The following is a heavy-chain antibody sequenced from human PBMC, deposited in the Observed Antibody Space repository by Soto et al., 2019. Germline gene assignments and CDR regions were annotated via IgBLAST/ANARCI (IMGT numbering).Heavy chain of an antibody. D-gene: IGHD3-10*01. CDR3: ARDIGSYAYGEGY. CDR1: GGSTNSYW. V-gene: IGHV4-4*07. Sequence: SETLSLTCSVSGGSTNSYWWSWIRQPAGKGLEWIGRVYSSGTTDYNPSLNSRATLSVETSKNQFSLKLSSVTAADTAVYYCARDIGSYAYGEGYWGQGIQVTVSS. CDR2: VYSSGTT. J-gene: IGHJ4*02.